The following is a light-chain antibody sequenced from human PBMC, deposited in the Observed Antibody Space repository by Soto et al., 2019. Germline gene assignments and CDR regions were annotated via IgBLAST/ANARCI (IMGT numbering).Light chain of an antibody. Sequence: EIVMTQSPATLSLSPGERAPLSCRASQSINSELAWYQQKPGQPPRLLIYGASTRATGVPARFTGSESGSEFTLTISGLQSEDFAVYYCHQGHNWPLTFGQGTRLEI. CDR2: GAS. CDR3: HQGHNWPLT. J-gene: IGKJ2*01. V-gene: IGKV3-15*01. CDR1: QSINSE.